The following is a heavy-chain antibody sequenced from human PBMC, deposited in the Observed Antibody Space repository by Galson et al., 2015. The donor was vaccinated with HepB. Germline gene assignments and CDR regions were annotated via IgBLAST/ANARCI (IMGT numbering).Heavy chain of an antibody. Sequence: LRLSCAASGFTFSSYSMNWVRQAPGKGLEWVSSISSSSSYIYYADSVKGRFTISRDNAKNSLYLQMNSLRSEDTAVYYCARDYCYDSSALFDYWGKGTLVTVSS. J-gene: IGHJ4*02. CDR2: ISSSSSYI. CDR3: ARDYCYDSSALFDY. D-gene: IGHD3-22*01. V-gene: IGHV3-21*01. CDR1: GFTFSSYS.